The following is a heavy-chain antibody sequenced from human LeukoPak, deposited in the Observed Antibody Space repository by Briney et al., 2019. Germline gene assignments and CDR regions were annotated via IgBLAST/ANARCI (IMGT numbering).Heavy chain of an antibody. V-gene: IGHV4-59*01. D-gene: IGHD1-26*01. CDR1: GGSISSYY. J-gene: IGHJ4*02. CDR3: ARHYLGGNYPDYFNH. Sequence: PSETLSLTCTVSGGSISSYYWSWIRQPPGKGLEWIGYIYYSGSTNYNPSLKSRVTISVDTSKNQFSLKLSSVTAADTAVYYCARHYLGGNYPDYFNHWGQGTLVTVSS. CDR2: IYYSGST.